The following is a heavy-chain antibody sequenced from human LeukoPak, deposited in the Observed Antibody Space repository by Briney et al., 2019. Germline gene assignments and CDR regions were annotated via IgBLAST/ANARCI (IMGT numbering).Heavy chain of an antibody. CDR2: INSDGGST. CDR1: GFTFSSYW. CDR3: AKDIGSSPVATFDY. D-gene: IGHD6-19*01. J-gene: IGHJ4*02. Sequence: GGSLRLSCVASGFTFSSYWIHWVRQAPGKGLVWVSRINSDGGSTDYADSVKGRFTISRDNAKNSLYLQMNSLRAEDTALYYCAKDIGSSPVATFDYWGQGTLVTVSS. V-gene: IGHV3-74*01.